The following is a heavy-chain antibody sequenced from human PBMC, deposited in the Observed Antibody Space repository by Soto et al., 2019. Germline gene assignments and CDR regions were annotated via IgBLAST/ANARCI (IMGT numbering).Heavy chain of an antibody. V-gene: IGHV6-1*01. D-gene: IGHD6-19*01. CDR2: TYYRSKWYN. CDR3: ASGGIAVATTPWFDP. CDR1: GDSVSSNSAA. J-gene: IGHJ5*02. Sequence: LSLTCAISGDSVSSNSAAWNWIRQSPSRGLEWLGRTYYRSKWYNDYAVSVKSRITINPDTSKNQFSLQLNSVTPEDTAVYYCASGGIAVATTPWFDPWGQGTLVTVSS.